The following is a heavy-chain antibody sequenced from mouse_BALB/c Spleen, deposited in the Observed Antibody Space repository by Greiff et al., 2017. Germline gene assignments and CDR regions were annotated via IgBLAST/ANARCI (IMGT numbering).Heavy chain of an antibody. V-gene: IGHV3-2*02. CDR2: ISYSGST. D-gene: IGHD2-2*01. J-gene: IGHJ4*01. Sequence: EVMLVESGPGLVKPSQSLSLTCTVTGYSITSDYAWNWIRQFPGNKLEWMGYISYSGSTSYNPSLKSRISITRDTSKNQFFLQLNSVTTEDTATYYCAGGYDVALYAMDYWGQGTSVTVSS. CDR1: GYSITSDYA. CDR3: AGGYDVALYAMDY.